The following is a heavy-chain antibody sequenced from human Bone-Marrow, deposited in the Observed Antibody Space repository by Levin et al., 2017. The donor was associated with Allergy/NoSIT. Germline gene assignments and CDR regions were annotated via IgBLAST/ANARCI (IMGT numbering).Heavy chain of an antibody. CDR3: ARAAGAAGRGGMDV. CDR1: DFPFSTYG. Sequence: PGGSLRLSCATSDFPFSTYGMAWVRQAPGKGLEWVASITSTSKYIHYADSVKGRFTISRDHANNSLLLQMNRLRGEDAAVYYCARAAGAAGRGGMDVWGQGTTVTVSS. V-gene: IGHV3-21*01. D-gene: IGHD6-13*01. CDR2: ITSTSKYI. J-gene: IGHJ6*02.